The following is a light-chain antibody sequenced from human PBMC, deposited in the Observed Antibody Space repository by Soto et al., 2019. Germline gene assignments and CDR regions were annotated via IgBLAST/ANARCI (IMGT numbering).Light chain of an antibody. J-gene: IGLJ2*01. CDR3: QSYDRNNWF. V-gene: IGLV6-57*04. CDR1: SGSIASNY. Sequence: NFMLTQQHSVSESPGKTVTISCTRSSGSIASNYVQWYHQRPGSAPTIVMYEDNQRPSGVPDRFSGSIDRSSNSASLTISGLKTEDEGDFYCQSYDRNNWFFGGGTKLTVL. CDR2: EDN.